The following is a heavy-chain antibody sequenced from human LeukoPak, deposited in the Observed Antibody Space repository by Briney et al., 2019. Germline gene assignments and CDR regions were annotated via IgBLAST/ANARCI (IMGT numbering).Heavy chain of an antibody. Sequence: GRSLRLSCAASGFTFSSYGMHWVRQAPGKGLEWVAVISYDGSNKYYADSVKGRFTISRDNSKNTLYLQMNSLRAEDTAVYYCAKRVGATGVGYWGQGTLVTVSS. V-gene: IGHV3-30*18. CDR2: ISYDGSNK. CDR3: AKRVGATGVGY. D-gene: IGHD1-26*01. CDR1: GFTFSSYG. J-gene: IGHJ4*02.